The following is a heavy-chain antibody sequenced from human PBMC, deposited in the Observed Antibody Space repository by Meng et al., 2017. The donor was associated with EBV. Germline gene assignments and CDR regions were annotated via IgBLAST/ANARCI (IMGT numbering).Heavy chain of an antibody. CDR3: AKSSSSTPGVVDS. Sequence: QLRESGPGLVKPSETLSLTCTVSGASVSGGTFHWSWIRQPPGKELQWIGYIYDGGTTIYNPSLKSRVTIFLDTSRNQFSLGLRSVTTADTAVYYCAKSSSSTPGVVDSWGQGTLVTVSS. CDR1: GASVSGGTFH. D-gene: IGHD2-2*01. CDR2: IYDGGTT. J-gene: IGHJ4*02. V-gene: IGHV4-61*01.